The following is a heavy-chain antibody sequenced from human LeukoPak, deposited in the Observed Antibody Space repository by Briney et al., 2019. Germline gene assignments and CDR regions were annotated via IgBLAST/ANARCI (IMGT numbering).Heavy chain of an antibody. Sequence: PGTSLRLSCEASGFTFSHFGMHWVRQAPGKGLEWVAVIWSDATNQYYADSVKGRFTISRDNFKRTVSLEVNSLRAEDTAVYYCEKDAQRGFDYSNSLEHWGQGSLVIVSS. J-gene: IGHJ5*02. CDR3: EKDAQRGFDYSNSLEH. V-gene: IGHV3-33*06. CDR1: GFTFSHFG. D-gene: IGHD4-11*01. CDR2: IWSDATNQ.